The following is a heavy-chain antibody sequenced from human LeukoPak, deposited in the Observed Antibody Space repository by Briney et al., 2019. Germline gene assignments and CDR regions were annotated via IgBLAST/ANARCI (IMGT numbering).Heavy chain of an antibody. CDR1: GFTFSSYW. J-gene: IGHJ4*02. CDR3: ASGYCSGGSCYRGDY. Sequence: GGSLRLSCAASGFTFSSYWMHWVRQAPGKGLVWVSRINSDGSSTSYADSVKGRFTISRDNAKNTLYLQMNNLRAEDTAVYYCASGYCSGGSCYRGDYWGQGTLVTVSS. D-gene: IGHD2-15*01. CDR2: INSDGSST. V-gene: IGHV3-74*01.